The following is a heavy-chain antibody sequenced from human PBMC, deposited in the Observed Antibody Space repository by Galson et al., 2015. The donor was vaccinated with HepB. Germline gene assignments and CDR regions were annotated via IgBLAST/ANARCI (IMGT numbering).Heavy chain of an antibody. CDR3: AKDSYYDFWSGYHLHYYYYYGMDV. J-gene: IGHJ6*02. Sequence: SLRLSCAASGFTFSSYGMHWVRQAPGKGLEWVAVISYDGSNKYYADSVKGRFTISRDNSKNTLYLQMNSLRAEDTAVYYCAKDSYYDFWSGYHLHYYYYYGMDVWGQGTTVTVSS. CDR2: ISYDGSNK. V-gene: IGHV3-30*18. CDR1: GFTFSSYG. D-gene: IGHD3-3*01.